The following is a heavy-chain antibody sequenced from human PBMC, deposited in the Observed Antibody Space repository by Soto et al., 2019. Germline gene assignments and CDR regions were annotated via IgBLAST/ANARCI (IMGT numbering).Heavy chain of an antibody. CDR1: GGSISSTNW. D-gene: IGHD6-6*01. Sequence: QVQLQESGPGLVNPSGTLSLTCAVAGGSISSTNWWRWVRQPPGKGLEWIGEIYHSGSTNYNPSLKSRVTISVDKSKNHFSLKLSSVTAADTAVYYCATPRDSSSSAYFQHWGQGTLVTVSS. CDR2: IYHSGST. V-gene: IGHV4-4*02. CDR3: ATPRDSSSSAYFQH. J-gene: IGHJ1*01.